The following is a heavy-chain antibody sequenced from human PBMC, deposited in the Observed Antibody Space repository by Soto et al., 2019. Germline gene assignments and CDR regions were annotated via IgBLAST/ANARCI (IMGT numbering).Heavy chain of an antibody. D-gene: IGHD1-26*01. CDR2: INPSGST. CDR1: GGSLSDYY. V-gene: IGHV4-34*01. CDR3: ARGRDEDIVGNV. Sequence: QVQLQQWGAGLLTPSETLSLTCAVSGGSLSDYYWPWISQSPGKGLEWIGEINPSGSTYYNPSLRSRVTISVDTCKNQFSLKLTTRTAAGTAIFYCARGRDEDIVGNVWGHGTAVTV. J-gene: IGHJ6*02.